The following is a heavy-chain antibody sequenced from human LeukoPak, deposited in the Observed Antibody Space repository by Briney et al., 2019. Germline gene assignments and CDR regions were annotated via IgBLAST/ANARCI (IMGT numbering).Heavy chain of an antibody. CDR1: GFTFSSYS. J-gene: IGHJ3*02. D-gene: IGHD2-21*02. V-gene: IGHV3-21*01. CDR2: ISSSSSYI. Sequence: GGSLRLSCAASGFTFSSYSMNWVRQAPGKGLEWVSSISSSSSYIYYADSVKGRFTISRDNAKNSLYLQMNSLRAEDTAVYYCAREGYCGGDCYSGAFDIWCQGTMVTVSS. CDR3: AREGYCGGDCYSGAFDI.